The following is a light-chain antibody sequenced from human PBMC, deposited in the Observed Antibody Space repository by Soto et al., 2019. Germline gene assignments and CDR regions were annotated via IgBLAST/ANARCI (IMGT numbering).Light chain of an antibody. CDR3: ETWDSSLSGDV. J-gene: IGLJ1*01. Sequence: QSVLTQPPSASGALGQRVTISCSGGSSNIGSNTVNWYQQPPAAAPKLLICSTNKRPSGVPDRFSGSKSGTSASLAISGLQSEDEADYYCETWDSSLSGDVFGTGTKLTVL. CDR1: SSNIGSNT. V-gene: IGLV1-44*01. CDR2: STN.